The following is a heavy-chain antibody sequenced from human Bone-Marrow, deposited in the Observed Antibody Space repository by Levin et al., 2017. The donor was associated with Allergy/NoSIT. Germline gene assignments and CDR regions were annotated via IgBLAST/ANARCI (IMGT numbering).Heavy chain of an antibody. CDR1: GASMRSVNW. Sequence: SETLSLTCAVSGASMRSVNWWGWVRQSPGKGLEWIGEIHHTGSTNYNPSLKSRVSLSVDRSKNHFFTNMTSVTAADTAVYYCARSLGLGDFDYWGQGTLVTVSS. CDR3: ARSLGLGDFDY. J-gene: IGHJ4*02. CDR2: IHHTGST. D-gene: IGHD3/OR15-3a*01. V-gene: IGHV4-4*02.